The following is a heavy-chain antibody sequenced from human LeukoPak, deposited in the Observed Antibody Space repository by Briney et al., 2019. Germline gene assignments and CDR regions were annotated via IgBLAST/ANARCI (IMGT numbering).Heavy chain of an antibody. CDR1: GYTFSNSG. V-gene: IGHV1-18*01. D-gene: IGHD3-22*01. CDR2: INVNNGNT. CDR3: ARDPAYYDSTGYYTIDY. J-gene: IGHJ4*02. Sequence: ASVKVSCKASGYTFSNSGISWVRQAPGQGLEWMGWINVNNGNTIYAQKLQGRVAMTADTSTNTAYMELRSLRSDDTAVYYCARDPAYYDSTGYYTIDYWGQGTLVTVSS.